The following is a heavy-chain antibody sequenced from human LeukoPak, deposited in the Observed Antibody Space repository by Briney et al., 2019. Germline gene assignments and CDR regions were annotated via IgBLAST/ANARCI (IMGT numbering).Heavy chain of an antibody. CDR2: LSYGGTNK. V-gene: IGHV3-30*03. Sequence: GGSLRLSCAASGFSFSSFGMHWVRQAPGKGLEWVAVLSYGGTNKYYADSVKGRFTISRDNSKNTMFLQMNSLRAGDTAVYHCARDRSGYANDAFDFWGQGTMVTVSS. CDR3: ARDRSGYANDAFDF. J-gene: IGHJ3*01. D-gene: IGHD3-3*01. CDR1: GFSFSSFG.